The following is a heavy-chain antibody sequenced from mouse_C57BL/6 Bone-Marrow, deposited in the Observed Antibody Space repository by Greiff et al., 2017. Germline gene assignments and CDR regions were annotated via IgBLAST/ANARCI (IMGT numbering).Heavy chain of an antibody. V-gene: IGHV5-4*01. CDR2: ISDGGSYT. D-gene: IGHD1-1*01. CDR1: GFTFSSYA. J-gene: IGHJ1*03. CDR3: ARDSYYGSSCYWCFDV. Sequence: VQLKESGGGLVKPGGSLKLSCAASGFTFSSYAMSWVRQTPEKRLEWVATISDGGSYTYYPDNVKGRFTISRDNAKNNLYLRMSHLKSEDTAMYECARDSYYGSSCYWCFDVGGTGTTVTVSS.